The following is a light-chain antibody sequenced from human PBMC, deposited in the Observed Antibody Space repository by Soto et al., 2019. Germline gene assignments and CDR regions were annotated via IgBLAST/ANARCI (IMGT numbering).Light chain of an antibody. CDR1: SSDVGGYNY. V-gene: IGLV2-14*01. Sequence: QSALTQPASVSGSPGQSITISCTGTSSDVGGYNYVSWYQQHPGKAPKFMIYEVSNRPSGVSNRFSGSKYGNTASLTISGLQAEDEADYYCSSYTRSSTLVVFGGGTKLTVL. CDR2: EVS. CDR3: SSYTRSSTLVV. J-gene: IGLJ3*02.